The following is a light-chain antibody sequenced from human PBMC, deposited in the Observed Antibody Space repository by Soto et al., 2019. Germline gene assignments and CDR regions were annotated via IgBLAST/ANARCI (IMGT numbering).Light chain of an antibody. CDR2: TAS. CDR3: QQLNSYPLT. CDR1: QGITSF. Sequence: DSQLTQSPSFLSASVGDRVSITCRASQGITSFLAWYQQIPGKAPKLLIYTASTLQSGVPPRFSGSGSGTEFTLTISSLQPEDFGTYYCQQLNSYPLTFGGGTRVAIK. V-gene: IGKV1-9*01. J-gene: IGKJ4*01.